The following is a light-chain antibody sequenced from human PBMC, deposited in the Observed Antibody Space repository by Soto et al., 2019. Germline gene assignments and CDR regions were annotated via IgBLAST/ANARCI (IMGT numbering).Light chain of an antibody. V-gene: IGKV1-12*01. CDR1: QGVGGW. CDR3: QQTHSLPLS. J-gene: IGKJ3*01. CDR2: ATS. Sequence: IQMTQSPSSVSASVGDRVTMTCRASQGVGGWLAWYQQKPGKVPKLLIYATSSLHSGVPSRFSGSGSGTDFTLSISSLQPEDFVTYYCQQTHSLPLSFGPGTKVDIK.